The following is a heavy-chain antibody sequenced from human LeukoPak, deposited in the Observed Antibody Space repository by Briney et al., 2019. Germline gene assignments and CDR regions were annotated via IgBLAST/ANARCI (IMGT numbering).Heavy chain of an antibody. CDR3: ARPAWGYSNSSYYHYYMDV. Sequence: PSETLSLTCTVSGYSISSGYYWGWIRQPPGKGLEWIGSIYHSGSTYYNPSLKSRVTISVDTSKNQFSLKLSSVTAADTAVYYCARPAWGYSNSSYYHYYMDVWGKGTTVTVSS. D-gene: IGHD4-11*01. J-gene: IGHJ6*03. V-gene: IGHV4-38-2*02. CDR1: GYSISSGYY. CDR2: IYHSGST.